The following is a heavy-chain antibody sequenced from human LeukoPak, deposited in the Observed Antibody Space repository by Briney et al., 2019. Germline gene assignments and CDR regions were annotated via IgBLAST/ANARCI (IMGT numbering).Heavy chain of an antibody. CDR2: INPNSGGT. CDR1: GYTFTGYY. CDR3: ARGPSLAVAGSNFDY. D-gene: IGHD6-19*01. V-gene: IGHV1-2*02. Sequence: ASVKVSCKASGYTFTGYYMHWVRQAPGQGLEWMGWINPNSGGTNYAQKFQGRVTMTRDTSISTAYMELSRLRSEDMAVYYCARGPSLAVAGSNFDYWGQGTLVTVSS. J-gene: IGHJ4*02.